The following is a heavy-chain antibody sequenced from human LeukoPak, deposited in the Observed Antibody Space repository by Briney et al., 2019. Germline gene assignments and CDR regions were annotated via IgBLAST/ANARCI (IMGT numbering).Heavy chain of an antibody. Sequence: GGSLRLSCAASGFTFSDYYMTWIRQAPGKGLEWVSYISSSSNNIHYANSVRGRFTISRDNAKNSVYLQMSSLRAEDTAIYYCARAAGWSDPWGQGTLVTVSS. V-gene: IGHV3-11*01. J-gene: IGHJ5*02. CDR3: ARAAGWSDP. CDR2: ISSSSNNI. CDR1: GFTFSDYY.